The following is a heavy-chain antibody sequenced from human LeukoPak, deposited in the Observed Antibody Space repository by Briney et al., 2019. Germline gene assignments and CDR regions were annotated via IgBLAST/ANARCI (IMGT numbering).Heavy chain of an antibody. J-gene: IGHJ4*02. CDR1: GYTFTSYG. Sequence: GASVKVSCKASGYTFTSYGISWVRQAPGQGLEWMGWISAYNGNTNYAQKFQGRVTMTRNTSISTAYMELSSLRSEDTAVYYCASLSGYYYSFDYWGQGTLVTVSS. CDR2: ISAYNGNT. D-gene: IGHD3-22*01. CDR3: ASLSGYYYSFDY. V-gene: IGHV1-18*01.